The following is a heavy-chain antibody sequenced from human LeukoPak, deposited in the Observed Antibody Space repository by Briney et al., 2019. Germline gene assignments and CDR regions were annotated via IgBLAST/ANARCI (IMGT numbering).Heavy chain of an antibody. J-gene: IGHJ4*02. CDR1: GGSISSYY. CDR3: ARQRASSFPPFDY. D-gene: IGHD6-13*01. Sequence: PSETLSLTCTVSGGSISSYYWSWIRQPPGKGVEGIGYIYYSGSTNYNPSLKSRVTISVDTSKNQFSLKLSSVTAADTAVYYCARQRASSFPPFDYWGQGTLVTVSS. CDR2: IYYSGST. V-gene: IGHV4-59*08.